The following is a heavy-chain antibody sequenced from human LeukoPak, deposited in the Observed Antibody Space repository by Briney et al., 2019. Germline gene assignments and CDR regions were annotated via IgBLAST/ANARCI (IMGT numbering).Heavy chain of an antibody. CDR2: INTDGSST. D-gene: IGHD2-21*02. CDR3: TRELPREVTLDY. CDR1: GFTFISYG. J-gene: IGHJ4*01. V-gene: IGHV3-74*01. Sequence: VGSLRLSCAGSGFTFISYGMHCVRQAPGQGLVWVSRINTDGSSTSYADSVKGRFTVSRDNAKNTVYLQVNSLRAEDTAVYFCTRELPREVTLDYWGQGTLVTVSS.